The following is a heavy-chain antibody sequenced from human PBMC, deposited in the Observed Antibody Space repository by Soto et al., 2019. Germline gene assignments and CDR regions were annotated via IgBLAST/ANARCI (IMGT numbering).Heavy chain of an antibody. V-gene: IGHV3-48*02. CDR1: GFTFSSYD. Sequence: VQLVESGGGLVQPGGSLRLSCAASGFTFSSYDMNWVRQAPGKGLEWISYISTSSRAIHYADSVKGRFTISRDNVKNPLYLQMNSVRDEDTAVYYCARDRGYCNGGSCYYMDVWGKGTTGTVSS. D-gene: IGHD2-15*01. J-gene: IGHJ6*03. CDR2: ISTSSRAI. CDR3: ARDRGYCNGGSCYYMDV.